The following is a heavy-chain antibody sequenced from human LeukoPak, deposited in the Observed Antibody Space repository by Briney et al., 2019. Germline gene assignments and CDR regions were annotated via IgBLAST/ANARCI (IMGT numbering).Heavy chain of an antibody. V-gene: IGHV3-9*01. CDR2: ISWNSGSI. CDR1: GFTFDDYA. J-gene: IGHJ4*02. CDR3: ARDRRWNIDY. D-gene: IGHD4-23*01. Sequence: GRSLRLSCAASGFTFDDYAMHWVRQAPGKGLEWVSGISWNSGSIGYADSVKGRFTISRDNAKNSLYLQMNSLRAEDTAVYYCARDRRWNIDYWGQGTLVTVSS.